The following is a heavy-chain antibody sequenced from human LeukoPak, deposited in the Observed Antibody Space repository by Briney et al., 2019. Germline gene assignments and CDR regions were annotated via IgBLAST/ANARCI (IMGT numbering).Heavy chain of an antibody. J-gene: IGHJ4*02. Sequence: GGSLRLSCAASGFTLSRYGMSWVRQAPGKGLEWVSAISGSGGSTYYADSVKGRFTISRDNSKNTLYLQMNSLKTEDTAVYYCTTDGGIFDYWGQGTLVTVSS. CDR3: TTDGGIFDY. CDR1: GFTLSRYG. CDR2: ISGSGGST. V-gene: IGHV3-23*01.